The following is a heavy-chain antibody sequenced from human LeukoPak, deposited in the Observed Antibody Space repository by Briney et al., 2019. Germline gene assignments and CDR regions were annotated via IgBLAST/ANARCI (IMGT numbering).Heavy chain of an antibody. V-gene: IGHV4-31*03. CDR2: IYYSGST. D-gene: IGHD2-2*01. Sequence: SETLSLTCTVSGGSISSGGYYWSWIRQHPGKGLEWIGYIYYSGSTYYNPSLKSRVTISVDTSKNQFSLKLSSVTAADAAVYYCARAALGYCSSTSCFNFDYWGQGTLVTVSS. J-gene: IGHJ4*02. CDR3: ARAALGYCSSTSCFNFDY. CDR1: GGSISSGGYY.